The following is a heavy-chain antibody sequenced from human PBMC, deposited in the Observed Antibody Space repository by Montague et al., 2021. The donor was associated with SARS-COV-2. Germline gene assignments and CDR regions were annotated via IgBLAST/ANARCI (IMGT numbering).Heavy chain of an antibody. CDR3: ARGWAFDP. V-gene: IGHV4-59*08. D-gene: IGHD6-19*01. CDR2: RFYTAAT. Sequence: SETLSLTCAVALHSRGRGSWAQIGRAPGWTPDSIGYRFYTAATKNNPSLQSRVTISTDTSENQFSLRLNSVTAADTAVYFCARGWAFDPWGQGRLVTVSS. CDR1: LHSRGRGS. J-gene: IGHJ3*01.